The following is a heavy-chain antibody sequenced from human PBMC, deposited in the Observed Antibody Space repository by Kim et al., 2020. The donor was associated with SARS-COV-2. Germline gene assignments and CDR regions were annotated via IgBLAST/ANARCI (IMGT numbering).Heavy chain of an antibody. CDR2: INTNGSTT. Sequence: GGSLRLSCAASGFTFSSYWMHWVRQAPGKGLAWVSRINTNGSTTSNAGSVKGRFTISRDNAQNTLYLQMNSLRAEDTAVYYCARVVGATAFDYWGQGTLV. CDR3: ARVVGATAFDY. D-gene: IGHD1-26*01. V-gene: IGHV3-74*01. CDR1: GFTFSSYW. J-gene: IGHJ4*02.